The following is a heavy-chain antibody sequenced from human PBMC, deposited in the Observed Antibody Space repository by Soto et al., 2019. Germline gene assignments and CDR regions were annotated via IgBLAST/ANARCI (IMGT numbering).Heavy chain of an antibody. Sequence: ASVKVSCKASGYTFTSYAMHWVRQAPGQRLEWMGWINAGNGNTKYSQKFQGRVTITRDTSASKAYMELSSLRSEDTAVYYCARGLTIVVVPAATHPLTFMDVWGKGTTVTVSS. CDR1: GYTFTSYA. J-gene: IGHJ6*03. CDR2: INAGNGNT. D-gene: IGHD2-2*01. CDR3: ARGLTIVVVPAATHPLTFMDV. V-gene: IGHV1-3*01.